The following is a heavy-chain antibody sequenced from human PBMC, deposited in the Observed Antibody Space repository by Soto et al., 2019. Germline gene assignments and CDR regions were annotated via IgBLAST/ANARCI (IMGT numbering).Heavy chain of an antibody. Sequence: GSLRLSCSASGFTFSIYAMHWVRQAPGKGLEYVSAVSTNGGTSYYADSVKGRFTISRDNSRNTLYLQMNSLRPEDTAVYYCVKDRAPRDGYKTQPGSWGLGTLVTVSS. CDR2: VSTNGGTS. J-gene: IGHJ5*02. CDR3: VKDRAPRDGYKTQPGS. CDR1: GFTFSIYA. D-gene: IGHD5-12*01. V-gene: IGHV3-64D*06.